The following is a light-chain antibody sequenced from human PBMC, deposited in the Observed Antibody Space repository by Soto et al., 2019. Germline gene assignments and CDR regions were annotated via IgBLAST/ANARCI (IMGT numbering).Light chain of an antibody. CDR1: SSNIGAGYE. Sequence: QSALTQPPSVSGAPGQRVTISCTGSSSNIGAGYEVHWYQQLPRTAPKLLIYGNSNRPSGVPDRFSGSKSGTSASLAITGLXAXXXXDYYCQSYDSSLSGMVFGGGTKVTVL. J-gene: IGLJ2*01. CDR2: GNS. CDR3: QSYDSSLSGMV. V-gene: IGLV1-40*01.